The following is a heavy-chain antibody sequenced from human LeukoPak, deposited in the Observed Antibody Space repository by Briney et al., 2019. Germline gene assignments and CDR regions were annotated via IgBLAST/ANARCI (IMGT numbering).Heavy chain of an antibody. CDR3: AKNGKYYFDY. J-gene: IGHJ4*02. Sequence: GGSLRLSCAASGFTFSSYAMSWVRQAPGKGLEWVSTISGSGGSTHYADSVKGRFTISRDNSKNTVYLQMNSLRAEDTAVYYCAKNGKYYFDYWGQGTLLTVSS. CDR2: ISGSGGST. V-gene: IGHV3-23*01. CDR1: GFTFSSYA.